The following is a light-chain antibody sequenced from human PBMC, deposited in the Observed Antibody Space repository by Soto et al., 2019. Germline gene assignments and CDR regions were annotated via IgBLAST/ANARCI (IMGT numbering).Light chain of an antibody. V-gene: IGLV2-14*01. CDR3: SSYTSSSPLVV. CDR2: EVS. Sequence: QSALTQPASVSGSPGQSITISCTGTSSDVGGYNYVSWYQQHPGKAPKLMIYEVSNRPSGVSNRFSGSKSGNTASLTISGLQAEDGADYYCSSYTSSSPLVVFGGGTQRTVL. CDR1: SSDVGGYNY. J-gene: IGLJ2*01.